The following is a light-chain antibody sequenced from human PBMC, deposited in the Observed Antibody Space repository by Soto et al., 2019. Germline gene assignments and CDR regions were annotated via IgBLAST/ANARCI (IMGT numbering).Light chain of an antibody. CDR1: QGISNF. Sequence: DIQMTQSPSSLSASVGDRVTITCRASQGISNFLAWYQQKPGKVPKLLISAASTLQSGVPSRFSGSGSWTEFTLTITSLQPEDVATYYCQRYSSVITFRQGTRLEI. J-gene: IGKJ5*01. V-gene: IGKV1-27*01. CDR3: QRYSSVIT. CDR2: AAS.